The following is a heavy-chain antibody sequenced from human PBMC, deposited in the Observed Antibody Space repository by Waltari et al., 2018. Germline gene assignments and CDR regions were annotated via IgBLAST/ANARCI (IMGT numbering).Heavy chain of an antibody. CDR3: SRQVLGYCTSAACRRLES. CDR2: VYHDGTT. V-gene: IGHV4-38-2*01. CDR1: GYAVNSGFY. D-gene: IGHD2-2*03. J-gene: IGHJ4*02. Sequence: QVQLLESGPGLVKSSETLSLTCDVSGYAVNSGFYWGWIRQAPGEGLEWVATVYHDGTTFYNPSLKIQLSVSMDTSKNQISLTLKSVTAADTAVYHCSRQVLGYCTSAACRRLESWGQGTLVTVSS.